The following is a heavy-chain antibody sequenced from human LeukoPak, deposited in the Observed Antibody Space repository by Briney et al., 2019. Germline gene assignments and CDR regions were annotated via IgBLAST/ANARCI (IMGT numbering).Heavy chain of an antibody. V-gene: IGHV3-30*18. CDR3: AKDLFEAGPEY. J-gene: IGHJ4*02. CDR2: ISYDGSNK. CDR1: GFTFSSYG. D-gene: IGHD6-13*01. Sequence: GGSLRLSCAASGFTFSSYGMHWVRQAPGKGLEWVAVISYDGSNKYCADSVKGRFTISRDNSKNTLYLQMNSLRAEDTAVYYWAKDLFEAGPEYWGQGTLATVSS.